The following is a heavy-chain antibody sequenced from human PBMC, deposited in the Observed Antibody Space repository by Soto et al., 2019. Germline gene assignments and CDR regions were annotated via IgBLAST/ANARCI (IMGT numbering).Heavy chain of an antibody. CDR1: GFTFSSYG. CDR2: ISYDGSNK. V-gene: IGHV3-30*03. CDR3: ARGTYYYDSSGQNFDY. Sequence: PGGSLRLSCAASGFTFSSYGMHWVRQAPGKGLEWVAVISYDGSNKYYADSVKGRFTISRDNSKNTLYLQMNSLRAEDTAVYYCARGTYYYDSSGQNFDYWGQGTLVTVSS. J-gene: IGHJ4*02. D-gene: IGHD3-22*01.